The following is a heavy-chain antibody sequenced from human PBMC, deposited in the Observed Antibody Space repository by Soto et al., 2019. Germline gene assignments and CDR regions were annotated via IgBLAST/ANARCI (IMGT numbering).Heavy chain of an antibody. J-gene: IGHJ4*02. Sequence: EVQLVESGGGSVQPGGSLRLSCAASGFTFSNYWMSWVRQAPGKGLEWVANIKQDGTEKNYVDSVRGRFTISRENAKNTLDLQMNILAAEDTAVYYCASVTIWGQGTLVTVSS. CDR3: ASVTI. D-gene: IGHD4-17*01. CDR1: GFTFSNYW. CDR2: IKQDGTEK. V-gene: IGHV3-7*01.